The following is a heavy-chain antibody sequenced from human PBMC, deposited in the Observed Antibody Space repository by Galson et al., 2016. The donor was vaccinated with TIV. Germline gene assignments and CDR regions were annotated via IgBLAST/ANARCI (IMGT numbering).Heavy chain of an antibody. J-gene: IGHJ4*01. D-gene: IGHD3-16*01. CDR3: ASPHSGSYDFDY. V-gene: IGHV1-46*03. Sequence: SGYTFTRSSIHWVRQADGHGLEWMGIIDPSNGGTTYAQKFQGRLTLTSDTSTSTVYFELSSLTSEDTALYYCASPHSGSYDFDYWGHGTLVTVSS. CDR2: IDPSNGGT. CDR1: GYTFTRSS.